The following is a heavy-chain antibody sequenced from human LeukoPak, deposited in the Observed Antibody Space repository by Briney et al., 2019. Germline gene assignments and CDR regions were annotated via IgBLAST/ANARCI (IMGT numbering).Heavy chain of an antibody. J-gene: IGHJ4*02. CDR1: GGTFSSYA. CDR3: ARETAVTTAIHLNHFDL. D-gene: IGHD4-17*01. V-gene: IGHV1-69*04. Sequence: SVKVSCKASGGTFSSYAISWVRQAPGQGLEWMGRIIPILGIANYAQKFQGRVTITADKSTSTAYMELSSLRSEDTAVYYCARETAVTTAIHLNHFDLWGQGTLITVSS. CDR2: IIPILGIA.